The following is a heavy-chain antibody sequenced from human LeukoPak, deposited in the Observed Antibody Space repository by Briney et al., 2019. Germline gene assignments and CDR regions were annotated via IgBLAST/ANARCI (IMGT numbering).Heavy chain of an antibody. V-gene: IGHV4-34*01. CDR3: ARGRMVRGVIGYYYYYGMDV. Sequence: PSETLSLTCAVYGGSFSGHYWSWIRQPPGKGLEWIGEINHSGSTNYNPSLKSRVTISVDASKNQFSLKLSSVTAADTAVYYCARGRMVRGVIGYYYYYGMDVWGQGTTATVSS. D-gene: IGHD3-10*01. CDR1: GGSFSGHY. CDR2: INHSGST. J-gene: IGHJ6*02.